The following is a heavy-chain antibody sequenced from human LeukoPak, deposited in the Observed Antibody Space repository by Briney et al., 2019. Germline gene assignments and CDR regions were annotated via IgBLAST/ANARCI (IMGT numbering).Heavy chain of an antibody. D-gene: IGHD6-19*01. Sequence: SVKVSCKASGGTLRRRTITWVRQAPGQGLEWMGRTIPMMGIANYAQKFQGRVTITADTSTDTAYMDLISLRSEDTAVYYCASRSHKTIVGADTREVGDYWGQGTLVTVSS. CDR1: GGTLRRRT. J-gene: IGHJ4*02. V-gene: IGHV1-69*02. CDR3: ASRSHKTIVGADTREVGDY. CDR2: TIPMMGIA.